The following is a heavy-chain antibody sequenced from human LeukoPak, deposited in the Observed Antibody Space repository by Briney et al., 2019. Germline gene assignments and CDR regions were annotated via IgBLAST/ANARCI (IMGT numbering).Heavy chain of an antibody. Sequence: ASVKVSCKASGFSFSTYAISWVRQAPGQGLEWMGIINPSGGSTSYAQKFQGRVTMTRDTSTSTVYMELSSLRSEDTAMYYCARKISQGIGIVIEAFDVWGQGTMVTVSS. CDR1: GFSFSTYA. CDR3: ARKISQGIGIVIEAFDV. D-gene: IGHD2/OR15-2a*01. V-gene: IGHV1-46*01. J-gene: IGHJ3*01. CDR2: INPSGGST.